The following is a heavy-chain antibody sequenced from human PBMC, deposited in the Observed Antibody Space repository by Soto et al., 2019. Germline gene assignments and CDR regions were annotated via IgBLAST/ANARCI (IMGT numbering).Heavy chain of an antibody. D-gene: IGHD3-3*01. CDR2: VNPDNGGT. V-gene: IGHV1-2*02. Sequence: ASVKVSCKASGYTFTGNYIHWVRQAPGQGLEWMGWVNPDNGGTTSAEKFQGRVTMTRDTSVTTAYMELYRLTSDDTAMYYCARDPRPPSGWLGFWEYGMDVWGQGTTVTVSS. CDR3: ARDPRPPSGWLGFWEYGMDV. CDR1: GYTFTGNY. J-gene: IGHJ6*02.